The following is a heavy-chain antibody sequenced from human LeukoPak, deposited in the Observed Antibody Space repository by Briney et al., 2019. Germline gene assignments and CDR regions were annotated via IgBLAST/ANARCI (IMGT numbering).Heavy chain of an antibody. D-gene: IGHD1-26*01. CDR1: GYRFSSYW. CDR3: ANLLSGSPPQSLDY. Sequence: GESLKISCKGSGYRFSSYWIAWVRQMPWKGLEWVGVIYPGDSDTRYGPSFQGQVFISVDNSISTAYLHWNSLKASDTAMYYCANLLSGSPPQSLDYWGQGTLVTVAS. J-gene: IGHJ4*02. V-gene: IGHV5-51*01. CDR2: IYPGDSDT.